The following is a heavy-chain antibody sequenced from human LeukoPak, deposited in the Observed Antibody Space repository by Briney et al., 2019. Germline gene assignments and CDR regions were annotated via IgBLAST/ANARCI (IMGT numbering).Heavy chain of an antibody. CDR3: ASPEPTSSSWYGGGFDH. J-gene: IGHJ5*02. D-gene: IGHD6-13*01. CDR1: GFTFSSYE. V-gene: IGHV3-48*03. Sequence: PGGSLRLSCAASGFTFSSYEMNWVRQAPGKGLKWVSYISSSGSTIYYADSVKGRFTISRDNAKNSLYLQMNSLRAEDTAVYYCASPEPTSSSWYGGGFDHWGQGTLLTVSS. CDR2: ISSSGSTI.